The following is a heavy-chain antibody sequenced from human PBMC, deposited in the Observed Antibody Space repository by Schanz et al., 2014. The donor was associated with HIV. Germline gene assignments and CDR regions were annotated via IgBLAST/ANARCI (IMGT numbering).Heavy chain of an antibody. D-gene: IGHD3-10*01. CDR1: GFSFSNYA. J-gene: IGHJ6*02. CDR2: ISNDGSNE. V-gene: IGHV3-30*18. CDR3: AKEWYYGSGSMDYGLDV. Sequence: QVHLVESGGGVVQPGRSRRLSCAVSGFSFSNYAMHWVRQAPGKGLEWVAVISNDGSNEYYADSVKGRFTLSRDNSENTVYLQMNSLRAEDTAVYYCAKEWYYGSGSMDYGLDVWGQGTTVTVSS.